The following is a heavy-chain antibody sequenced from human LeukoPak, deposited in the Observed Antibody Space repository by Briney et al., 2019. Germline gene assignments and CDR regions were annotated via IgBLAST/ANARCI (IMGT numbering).Heavy chain of an antibody. CDR3: AKDQESEVLKRGYSYGPMDY. J-gene: IGHJ4*02. D-gene: IGHD5-18*01. CDR2: ISGSGGST. V-gene: IGHV3-23*01. Sequence: ETLSLTCTVSGVSISSSNSYWGWIRQPPGKGLEWVSVISGSGGSTYYADSVKGRFTISRDNSKNTPYLQMNSLRAEDTAVYYCAKDQESEVLKRGYSYGPMDYWGQGTLVTVSS. CDR1: GVSISSSNSY.